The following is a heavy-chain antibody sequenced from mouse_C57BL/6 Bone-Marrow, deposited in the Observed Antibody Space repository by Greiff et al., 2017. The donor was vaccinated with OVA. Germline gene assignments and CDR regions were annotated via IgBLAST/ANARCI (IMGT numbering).Heavy chain of an antibody. J-gene: IGHJ3*01. Sequence: QVQLKQSGAELARPGASVKLSCKASGYTFTSYGISWVKQRTGQGLEWIGEIYPRSGNTYYNEKFKGKATLTADKSSSTAYMELRSLTSEDSAVYFCARRAYDYSSWFAYWGQGTLVTGSA. CDR2: IYPRSGNT. CDR1: GYTFTSYG. D-gene: IGHD2-4*01. V-gene: IGHV1-81*01. CDR3: ARRAYDYSSWFAY.